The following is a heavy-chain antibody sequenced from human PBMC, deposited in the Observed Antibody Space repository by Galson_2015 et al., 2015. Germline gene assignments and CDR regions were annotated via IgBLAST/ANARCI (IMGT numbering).Heavy chain of an antibody. CDR3: ARSTTVGTPSDF. CDR2: INIGNDDR. Sequence: SVKVSCKASGYTFIDYAMQWVRQAPGQGLEWMGWINIGNDDRKYSEKFQGRVAFNRDISASTAYMELSNLRSEDTANYYCARSTTVGTPSDFWGQGTLVTVSS. CDR1: GYTFIDYA. V-gene: IGHV1-3*04. D-gene: IGHD4-23*01. J-gene: IGHJ4*02.